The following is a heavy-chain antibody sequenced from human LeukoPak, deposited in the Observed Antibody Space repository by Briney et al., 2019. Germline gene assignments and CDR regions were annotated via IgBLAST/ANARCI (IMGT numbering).Heavy chain of an antibody. Sequence: SETLSLTCTVSGSSISSGGYYWSWIRQHPGKGLEWIGYIYYSGSTYYNPSLKSRVTISVDTSNNQFSLTLTSVTAADTAVFYCARVDIRSGGNYGMDVWGQGTTVTVSS. J-gene: IGHJ6*02. CDR3: ARVDIRSGGNYGMDV. D-gene: IGHD2-15*01. V-gene: IGHV4-31*03. CDR2: IYYSGST. CDR1: GSSISSGGYY.